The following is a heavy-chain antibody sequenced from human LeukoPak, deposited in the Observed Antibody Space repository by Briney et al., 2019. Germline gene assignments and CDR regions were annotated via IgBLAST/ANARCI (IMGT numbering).Heavy chain of an antibody. Sequence: SETLSLTCTVSGYSISSGYYWGWIRQPPGKGLEWIGSIYHSGSTYYNPSPKSRVTISVDTSKNQFSLKLSSVTAADTAVYYCARESAAALDYWGQGTLVTVSS. D-gene: IGHD6-13*01. CDR1: GYSISSGYY. CDR3: ARESAAALDY. CDR2: IYHSGST. V-gene: IGHV4-38-2*02. J-gene: IGHJ4*02.